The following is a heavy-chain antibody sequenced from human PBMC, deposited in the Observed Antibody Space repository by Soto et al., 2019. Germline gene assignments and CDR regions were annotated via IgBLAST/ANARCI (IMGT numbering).Heavy chain of an antibody. CDR1: GFTFSSYG. V-gene: IGHV3-30*18. CDR3: AKPSGRYFDWPKSDAFDI. D-gene: IGHD3-9*01. Sequence: PGGSLRLSCAASGFTFSSYGMYWVRQAPGKGLEWVAVISYDGSNKYYADSVKGRFTISRDNSENTLYLQMNSLRAEDTAVYYCAKPSGRYFDWPKSDAFDIWGQGTMVTVSS. J-gene: IGHJ3*02. CDR2: ISYDGSNK.